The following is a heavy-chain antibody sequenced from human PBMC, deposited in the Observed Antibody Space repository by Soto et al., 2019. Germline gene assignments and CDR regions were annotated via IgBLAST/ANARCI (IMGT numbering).Heavy chain of an antibody. CDR2: ISHSGTT. V-gene: IGHV4-31*03. Sequence: QVHLRESGPGLVKPSETLSLTCTVSGAAINTPGYRWSWLRQHPGKGLEWIGHISHSGTTYSDPSLKSRVNISLDTSENHFSLELKSVTAADTAVYYCANGLGGYTPLFCDFLGQGTRVTVSS. J-gene: IGHJ4*02. CDR1: GAAINTPGYR. D-gene: IGHD3-22*01. CDR3: ANGLGGYTPLFCDF.